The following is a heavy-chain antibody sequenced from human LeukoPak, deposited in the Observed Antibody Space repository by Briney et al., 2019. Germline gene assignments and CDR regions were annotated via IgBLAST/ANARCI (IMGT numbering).Heavy chain of an antibody. D-gene: IGHD6-6*01. CDR2: ISTSSSYI. J-gene: IGHJ5*02. CDR3: ARGSSNIAARNNWFDP. CDR1: GFTFSSYS. Sequence: GGSLRLSYAASGFTFSSYSMNWVRQAPGKGLEWVSSISTSSSYINYADSVKGRFTISRDNAKNSLYLQMNSLRAEDTAVYYCARGSSNIAARNNWFDPWGQGTLVTVSS. V-gene: IGHV3-21*01.